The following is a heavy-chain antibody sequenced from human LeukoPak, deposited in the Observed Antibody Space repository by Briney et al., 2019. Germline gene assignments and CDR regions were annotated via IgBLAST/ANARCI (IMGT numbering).Heavy chain of an antibody. CDR1: GFTFSRSS. CDR2: ITTSSSYV. V-gene: IGHV3-21*01. CDR3: ATGGVHYYDSSADY. D-gene: IGHD3-22*01. Sequence: GGSLRLSCAASGFTFSRSSMNWVRQAPGKGLEWVSSITTSSSYVYYADSVKGRFTISRDNAKNSLYLQMDSLRGEDTAVYYCATGGVHYYDSSADYWGQGTLVTVSS. J-gene: IGHJ4*02.